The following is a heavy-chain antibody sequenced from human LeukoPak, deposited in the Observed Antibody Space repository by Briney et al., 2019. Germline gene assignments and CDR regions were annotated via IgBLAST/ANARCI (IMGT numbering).Heavy chain of an antibody. CDR3: ARGGGPYSGRLDY. Sequence: PSETLSLTCTVSGGSISSSSYYWGWIRQPPGKGLEWIGSIYYTGCTYYNPSLKSRVAISVDTSKNQFSLKLSSVTAADTAVYYCARGGGPYSGRLDYWGQGTLVTVSS. D-gene: IGHD1-26*01. CDR2: IYYTGCT. CDR1: GGSISSSSYY. V-gene: IGHV4-39*07. J-gene: IGHJ4*02.